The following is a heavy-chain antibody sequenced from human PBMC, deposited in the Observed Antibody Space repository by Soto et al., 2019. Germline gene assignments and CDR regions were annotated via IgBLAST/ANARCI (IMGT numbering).Heavy chain of an antibody. J-gene: IGHJ4*02. CDR3: ARDLDPSGSYYTDY. CDR2: INPDSGGT. V-gene: IGHV1-2*02. CDR1: GYTFTDYY. D-gene: IGHD3-10*01. Sequence: ASVKVSCKASGYTFTDYYMHWVRQAPGQGLEWMGWINPDSGGTNYAQSFQGRVTMTTDTSTSTAYMELRSLTSDDTAVYYCARDLDPSGSYYTDYWGPGTLVTVSS.